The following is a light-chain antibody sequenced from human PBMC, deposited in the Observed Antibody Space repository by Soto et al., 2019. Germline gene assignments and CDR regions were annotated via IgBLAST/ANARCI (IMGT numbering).Light chain of an antibody. CDR3: QQHDTYTIT. V-gene: IGKV3D-15*01. CDR2: AAS. Sequence: DILMTQSPATLSVSVGDRATISCRASQSVRSNLAWYQQKPGKAPRLLIYAASNRATGVPERFSGSGSGTDFILTISRLQPEDFAVYYCQQHDTYTITFGHGTRLEIK. J-gene: IGKJ5*01. CDR1: QSVRSN.